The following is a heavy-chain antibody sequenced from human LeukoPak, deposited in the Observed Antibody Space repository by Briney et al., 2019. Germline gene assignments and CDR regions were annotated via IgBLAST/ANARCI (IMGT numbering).Heavy chain of an antibody. V-gene: IGHV3-53*01. CDR3: AKKVYGAVTTAYFDY. J-gene: IGHJ4*02. CDR1: GFTVSSNY. D-gene: IGHD4-17*01. Sequence: GGSLRLSCAVSGFTVSSNYMSWVRQAPGKGLEWVSVIYSGGSTYYADSVEGRFTISRDNSKNTLYLQMNSLRAEDTAVYYCAKKVYGAVTTAYFDYWGQGTLVTVSS. CDR2: IYSGGST.